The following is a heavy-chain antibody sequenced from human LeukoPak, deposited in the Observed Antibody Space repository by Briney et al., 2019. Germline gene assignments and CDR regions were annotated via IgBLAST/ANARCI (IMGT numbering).Heavy chain of an antibody. CDR3: ARVDDYYDSSGLL. J-gene: IGHJ4*02. V-gene: IGHV3-7*01. D-gene: IGHD3-22*01. CDR1: GFTFSSYW. Sequence: QPGGSLRLSCAASGFTFSSYWMSWVRQAPGKGLEWVANIKQDGSEKYYVDSVKGRFTISRDNVKNSLYLQMNSLRAEDTAVYYCARVDDYYDSSGLLWGQGTLVTVSS. CDR2: IKQDGSEK.